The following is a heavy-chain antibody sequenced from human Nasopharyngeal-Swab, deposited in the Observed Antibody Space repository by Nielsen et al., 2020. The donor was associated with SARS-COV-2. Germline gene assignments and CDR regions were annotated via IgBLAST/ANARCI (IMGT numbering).Heavy chain of an antibody. J-gene: IGHJ4*02. CDR2: INHSGST. Sequence: WIRQPPGKGLEWIGEINHSGSTYYNPSLKSRVTISVDTSKNQFSLKLSSVTAADTAVYYCATRDYYGSGTMGIPFDYWGQGTLVTVSS. CDR3: ATRDYYGSGTMGIPFDY. V-gene: IGHV4-34*01. D-gene: IGHD3-10*01.